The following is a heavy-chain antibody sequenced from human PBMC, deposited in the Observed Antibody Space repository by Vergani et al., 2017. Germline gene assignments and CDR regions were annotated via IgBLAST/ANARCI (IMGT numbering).Heavy chain of an antibody. CDR1: GFSLSTSGVG. Sequence: QITLKESGPTLVKPTQTLTLTCTFSGFSLSTSGVGVGWIRQPPGKALEWLALIYWNDDKRYSPSLKSRLTITKDTSKNQVVLTMTNMDPVDTATYYCAQRHSSCWGRYFDLWGRGTLVTVSS. V-gene: IGHV2-5*01. D-gene: IGHD6-19*01. CDR2: IYWNDDK. CDR3: AQRHSSCWGRYFDL. J-gene: IGHJ2*01.